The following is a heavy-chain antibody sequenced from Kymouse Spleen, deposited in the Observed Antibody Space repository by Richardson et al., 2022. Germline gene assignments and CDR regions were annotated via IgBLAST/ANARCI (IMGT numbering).Heavy chain of an antibody. CDR2: INHSGST. V-gene: IGHV4-34*01. CDR1: GGSFSGYY. J-gene: IGHJ6*02. Sequence: QVQLQQWGAGLLKPSETLSLTCAVYGGSFSGYYWSWIRQPPGKGLEWIGEINHSGSTNYNPSLKSRVTISVDTSKNQFSLKLSSVTAADTAVYYCAREGYYDFWSGYMDVWGQGTTVTVSS. CDR3: AREGYYDFWSGYMDV. D-gene: IGHD3-3*01.